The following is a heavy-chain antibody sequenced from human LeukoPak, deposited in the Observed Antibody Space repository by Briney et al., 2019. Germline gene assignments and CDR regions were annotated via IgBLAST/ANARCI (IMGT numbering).Heavy chain of an antibody. CDR3: ARSTAELLWFGELSPPTATGYMDV. D-gene: IGHD3-10*01. V-gene: IGHV5-51*01. CDR2: IYPGDSDT. CDR1: GYSFTSYW. Sequence: GESLKISCKGSGYSFTSYWIGWVRQMPGKGLEWMGIIYPGDSDTRYSPSFQGQVTISADKSISTAYLQWSSLKASDTAMYYCARSTAELLWFGELSPPTATGYMDVWGKGTTVTVSS. J-gene: IGHJ6*03.